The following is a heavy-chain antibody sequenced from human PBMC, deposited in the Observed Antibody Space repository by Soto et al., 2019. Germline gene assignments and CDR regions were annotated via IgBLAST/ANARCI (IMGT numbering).Heavy chain of an antibody. CDR2: IYYSGST. Sequence: QVQLQESGPGLVKPSEILSLTCTVSGASIRSYYWSWIRQPPGKGLEWIGYIYYSGSTNYNPSLKSRVTISAVTSKSQFSLRLSSVTAADTAMYHCARQMFIGGMDVWGQGTTVTVSS. CDR3: ARQMFIGGMDV. CDR1: GASIRSYY. D-gene: IGHD2-15*01. J-gene: IGHJ6*02. V-gene: IGHV4-59*08.